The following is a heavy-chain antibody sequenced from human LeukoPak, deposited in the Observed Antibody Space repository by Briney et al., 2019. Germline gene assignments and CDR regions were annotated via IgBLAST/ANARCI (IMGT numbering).Heavy chain of an antibody. CDR2: IRCDRSSK. D-gene: IGHD3-10*01. J-gene: IGHJ6*02. CDR1: GFTFSSYG. CDR3: AVTMVRGGPTYYYYYGMDV. V-gene: IGHV3-30*02. Sequence: TGGSLRLSCAASGFTFSSYGMHWVRQAPGKGLEWAAFIRCDRSSKYYADSVKGRFTISRDNAKNTLYLQMNSLRAEDTAVYYCAVTMVRGGPTYYYYYGMDVWGQGTTVTVSS.